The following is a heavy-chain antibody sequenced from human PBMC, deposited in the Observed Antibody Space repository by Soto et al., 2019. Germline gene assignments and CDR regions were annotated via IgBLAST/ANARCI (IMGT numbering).Heavy chain of an antibody. Sequence: QVQLVQSGAEVKKPGSSVKVSCKASGGTFSSYAISWVRQAPGQGLEWMGGIIPIFGTANYAQKFQGRVTITADESKSTAYMELSSLRSEDTAVYYCARDPGYCSGGSCSSANWFDPWGQGTLVTVSS. D-gene: IGHD2-15*01. CDR1: GGTFSSYA. CDR3: ARDPGYCSGGSCSSANWFDP. CDR2: IIPIFGTA. V-gene: IGHV1-69*01. J-gene: IGHJ5*02.